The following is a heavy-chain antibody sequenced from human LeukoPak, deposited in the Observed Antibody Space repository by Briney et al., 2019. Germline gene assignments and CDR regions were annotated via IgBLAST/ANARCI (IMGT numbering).Heavy chain of an antibody. CDR1: GFPFDSYG. J-gene: IGHJ4*02. Sequence: PGGSLRLSCAASGFPFDSYGMHWVRQGPGKGLEWVSGISWNSGNIVYADPVKGRFTTSRDNAKKSLYLQMNSLRPEDTALYYCAADSSSWFPVDFDFWGQGALVTVSS. CDR2: ISWNSGNI. CDR3: AADSSSWFPVDFDF. D-gene: IGHD6-13*01. V-gene: IGHV3-9*01.